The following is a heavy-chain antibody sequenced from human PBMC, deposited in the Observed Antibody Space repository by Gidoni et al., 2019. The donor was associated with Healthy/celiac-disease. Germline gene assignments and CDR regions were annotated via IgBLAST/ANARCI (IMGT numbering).Heavy chain of an antibody. CDR1: GGSFSGYY. D-gene: IGHD6-6*01. CDR3: ARGLNEYSSPGPLSYFDY. V-gene: IGHV4-34*01. CDR2: INHSGST. J-gene: IGHJ4*02. Sequence: QVQLQQWGAGLLKPSETLSLTCAVYGGSFSGYYWNWIRQPPGKGLEWIGEINHSGSTNYNPSLKSRVTISVDTSKNQFSLKLSSVTAADTAVYYCARGLNEYSSPGPLSYFDYWGQGTLVTVSS.